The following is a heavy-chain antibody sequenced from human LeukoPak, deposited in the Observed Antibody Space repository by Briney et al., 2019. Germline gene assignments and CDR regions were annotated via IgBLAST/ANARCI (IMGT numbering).Heavy chain of an antibody. V-gene: IGHV3-7*05. CDR1: GFTFSSYW. CDR3: VKWVTTPYYGMDV. CDR2: IKQDGSVQ. D-gene: IGHD4-17*01. Sequence: RTGGSLRLSCAASGFTFSSYWMGWVRQAPGKGLEWVANIKQDGSVQYYVDSVNGRFTISRDNAKNSLYLQMNSLRAEDTAVNYCVKWVTTPYYGMDVWGQGTTVTVSS. J-gene: IGHJ6*02.